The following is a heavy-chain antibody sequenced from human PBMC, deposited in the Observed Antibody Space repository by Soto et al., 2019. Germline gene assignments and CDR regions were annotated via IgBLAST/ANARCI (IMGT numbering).Heavy chain of an antibody. D-gene: IGHD6-13*01. CDR1: GFTFSDYY. CDR3: ARDRSSSSWYFHYYYYGMDV. J-gene: IGHJ6*02. V-gene: IGHV3-11*01. CDR2: ISSSGSTI. Sequence: GSLRLSCAASGFTFSDYYMSWIRQAPGKGLEWVSYISSSGSTIYHADSVKGRFTISRDNAKNSLYLQMNSLRAEDTAVYYCARDRSSSSWYFHYYYYGMDVWGQGTTVTVSS.